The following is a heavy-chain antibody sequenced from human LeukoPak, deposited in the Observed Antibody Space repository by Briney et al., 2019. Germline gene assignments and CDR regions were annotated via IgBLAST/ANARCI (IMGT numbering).Heavy chain of an antibody. CDR2: IRSDGSDT. CDR3: AKELRRSHVATIDY. D-gene: IGHD5-12*01. CDR1: GFTFSDTW. V-gene: IGHV3-74*01. Sequence: GGSLRLSCAASGFTFSDTWMHWVRQAPGEGLVWVSRIRSDGSDTRYAESVKGRFTISRDNAKNTLYLQMNSLRAEDTAVYYCAKELRRSHVATIDYWGQGTLVTVSS. J-gene: IGHJ4*02.